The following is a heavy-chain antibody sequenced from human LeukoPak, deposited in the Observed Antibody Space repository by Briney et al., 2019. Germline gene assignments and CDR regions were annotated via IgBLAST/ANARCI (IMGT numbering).Heavy chain of an antibody. CDR3: ARGRGIVDY. CDR2: INHSGST. D-gene: IGHD6-13*01. CDR1: GGSFSAYY. J-gene: IGHJ4*02. V-gene: IGHV4-34*01. Sequence: PSETLSLTCAVYGGSFSAYYWSWIRQPPGKGLEWIGEINHSGSTNYNPSLKSRVTISVVTSKNQFSLRLSSVTAADTAVYYCARGRGIVDYWGQGTLATVSS.